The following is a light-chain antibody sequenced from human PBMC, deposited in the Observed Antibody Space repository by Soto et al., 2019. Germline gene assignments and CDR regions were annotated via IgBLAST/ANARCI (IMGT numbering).Light chain of an antibody. Sequence: EIVLTQSPGTLSLSPGERATLSCRASQSVSSSYLAWYQQKPGQAPRLLIYGASSRATGIPDRFSGSGSGTDFTLTIRRLEPEDFGVYYCQPYGSSQSFGQGTKVEIK. CDR2: GAS. CDR1: QSVSSSY. J-gene: IGKJ1*01. V-gene: IGKV3-20*01. CDR3: QPYGSSQS.